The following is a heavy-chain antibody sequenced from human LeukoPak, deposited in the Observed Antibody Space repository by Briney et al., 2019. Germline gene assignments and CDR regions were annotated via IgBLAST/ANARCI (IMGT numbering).Heavy chain of an antibody. Sequence: GGSLRLSCAASGFTFSGYAMTWIRQDPGKGLEWVSAVGSGGFTTNYADSVEGRYTVSRDNSKNMLYLQMNSLGVEDTAVYYCAKYVVDGRRWFDPWGQGTLVIVSS. CDR1: GFTFSGYA. J-gene: IGHJ5*02. V-gene: IGHV3-23*01. D-gene: IGHD6-19*01. CDR3: AKYVVDGRRWFDP. CDR2: VGSGGFTT.